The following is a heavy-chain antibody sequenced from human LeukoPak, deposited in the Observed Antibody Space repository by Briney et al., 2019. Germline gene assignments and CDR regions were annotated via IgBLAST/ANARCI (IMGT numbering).Heavy chain of an antibody. CDR2: ISGSGGRT. CDR3: AKRVASSSAEMDY. D-gene: IGHD6-6*01. V-gene: IGHV3-23*01. CDR1: GFTFSSYA. J-gene: IGHJ4*02. Sequence: PGGSLRLSCAASGFTFSSYAMSWVRQAPGKGLEWVSVISGSGGRTYYADSVKGRFTISRDNSKNTLYLQMNSLRAEDTAVYYCAKRVASSSAEMDYWGQGTLVTVSS.